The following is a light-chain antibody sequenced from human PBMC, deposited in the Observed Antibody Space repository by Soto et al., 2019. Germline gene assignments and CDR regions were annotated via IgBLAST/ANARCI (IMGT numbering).Light chain of an antibody. CDR2: DVS. J-gene: IGLJ2*01. CDR1: ISDVGSYNY. V-gene: IGLV2-14*01. CDR3: SSYTSSSTLVV. Sequence: QSALTQPASVSGAPVQSITISCTRTISDVGSYNYVSCYQQHPGKAPKLMIYDVSNPPSGVSNPFSRSKSGNTASLTISGLQGEDEADYYCSSYTSSSTLVVFGGGTKLTVL.